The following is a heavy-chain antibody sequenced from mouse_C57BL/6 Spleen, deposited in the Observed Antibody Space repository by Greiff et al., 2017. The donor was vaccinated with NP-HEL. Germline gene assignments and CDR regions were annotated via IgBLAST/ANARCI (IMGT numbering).Heavy chain of an antibody. J-gene: IGHJ3*01. CDR1: GFTFSSYA. V-gene: IGHV5-4*03. CDR3: ARASYYYGFAY. D-gene: IGHD1-1*01. CDR2: ISDGGSYT. Sequence: DVMLVESGGGLVKPGGSLKLSCAASGFTFSSYAMSWVRQTPEKRLEWVATISDGGSYTYYPDNVKGRFTISRDNAKNNLYLQMSHLKSEDTAMYYCARASYYYGFAYWGQGTLVTVSA.